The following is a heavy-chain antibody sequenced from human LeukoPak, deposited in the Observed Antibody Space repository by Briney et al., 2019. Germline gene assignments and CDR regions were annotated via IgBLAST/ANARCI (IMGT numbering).Heavy chain of an antibody. CDR2: FDPEDGET. CDR3: ARDRYSGSFFDY. J-gene: IGHJ4*02. V-gene: IGHV1-24*01. Sequence: ASVKVSCKVSGYTLTELSIHWVRQAPGKGLEWMGGFDPEDGETIYAQKLQGRVTMTTDTSTSTAYMELRSLRSDDTAVYYCARDRYSGSFFDYWGQGTLVTVSS. D-gene: IGHD1-26*01. CDR1: GYTLTELS.